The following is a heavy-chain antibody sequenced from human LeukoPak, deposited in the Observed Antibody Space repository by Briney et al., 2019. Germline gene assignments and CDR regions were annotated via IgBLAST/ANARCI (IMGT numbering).Heavy chain of an antibody. D-gene: IGHD3-10*01. J-gene: IGHJ6*02. CDR2: ISNSGSTI. Sequence: GGSLRLSCTASIFPFSAYAMNWVRQAPGKGLEWISYISNSGSTIYYADSAKGRFTISRDNAKNSLYLQMNSLRDEDTALYYCARGAVGGFGGQPPHHYYGMDVWGQGTTVIVSS. CDR1: IFPFSAYA. CDR3: ARGAVGGFGGQPPHHYYGMDV. V-gene: IGHV3-48*02.